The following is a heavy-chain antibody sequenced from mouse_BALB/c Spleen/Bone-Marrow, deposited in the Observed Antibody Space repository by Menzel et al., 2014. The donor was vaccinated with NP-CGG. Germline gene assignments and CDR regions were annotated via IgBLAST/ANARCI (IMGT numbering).Heavy chain of an antibody. Sequence: VQLKESGAELVKPGASVKLSCTASGFNIIYAYIHWVKRRPEQGLEWIGRIYPANGNTNYDPKFQGKATITADTSSNTAYLHLNSLTSEDTAVYYCARSPEEVNYWGQGTLVTVSA. J-gene: IGHJ3*01. CDR1: GFNIIYAY. V-gene: IGHV14-3*02. D-gene: IGHD1-3*01. CDR3: ARSPEEVNY. CDR2: IYPANGNT.